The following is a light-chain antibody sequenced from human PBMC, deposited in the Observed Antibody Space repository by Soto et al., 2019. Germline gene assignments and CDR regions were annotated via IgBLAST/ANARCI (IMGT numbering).Light chain of an antibody. J-gene: IGKJ1*01. Sequence: EIVMTQSPATLSLSPGERATLSCRASQSVGRNLAWYQQKPGQAPRLLIYDASNRATGIPARFRGSGSGTDFTLTISSLEPEDFAMYYCQQYGRSPTWTFGQGTKVDIK. CDR1: QSVGRN. CDR2: DAS. V-gene: IGKV3-20*01. CDR3: QQYGRSPTWT.